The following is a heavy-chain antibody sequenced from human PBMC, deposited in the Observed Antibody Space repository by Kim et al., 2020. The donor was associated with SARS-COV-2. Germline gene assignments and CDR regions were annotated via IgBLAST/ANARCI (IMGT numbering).Heavy chain of an antibody. D-gene: IGHD1-26*01. CDR3: ARSAGAIRDIDY. Sequence: SETLSLTCSVSGGSISSGYYWDWIRQPPGKGLEWIGSISYSGTTYYNPSLKSRVTISVDTSKNQFSLKLNSVTAADTAIYSCARSAGAIRDIDYWGQGTL. CDR2: ISYSGTT. CDR1: GGSISSGYY. V-gene: IGHV4-39*01. J-gene: IGHJ4*02.